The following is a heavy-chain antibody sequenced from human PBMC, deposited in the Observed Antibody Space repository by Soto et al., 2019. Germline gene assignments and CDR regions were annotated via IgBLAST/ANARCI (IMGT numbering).Heavy chain of an antibody. CDR1: DYTFTSYG. J-gene: IGHJ4*02. V-gene: IGHV1-18*01. CDR2: ISAHNGNT. Sequence: QVQLVQSGAEVKKPGASVKVSCKASDYTFTSYGISWVRQAPGQGLEWMGWISAHNGNTKYAQKLQGRVTMTTDTPTSTAYMELRRLRSVDTAGYYCARDLAVGLVDYWGQGTLVTVSS. CDR3: ARDLAVGLVDY.